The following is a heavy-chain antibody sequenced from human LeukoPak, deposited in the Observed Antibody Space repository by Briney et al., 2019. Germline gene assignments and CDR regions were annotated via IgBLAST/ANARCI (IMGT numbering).Heavy chain of an antibody. CDR2: IYYSGST. J-gene: IGHJ5*02. Sequence: SETLSLTCTVSGGSISSYYWSWLRQPPGKGLEWIGYIYYSGSTNYNPSLKSRVTISVDTSKNQFSLKLSSVTAADTAVYYCARTAGYSSTWGYWPNWFDPWGQGTLVTVSS. V-gene: IGHV4-59*01. D-gene: IGHD6-13*01. CDR1: GGSISSYY. CDR3: ARTAGYSSTWGYWPNWFDP.